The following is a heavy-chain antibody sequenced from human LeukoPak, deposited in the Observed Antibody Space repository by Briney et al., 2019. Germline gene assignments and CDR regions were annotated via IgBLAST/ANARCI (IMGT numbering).Heavy chain of an antibody. CDR2: IYSGGST. V-gene: IGHV3-53*01. J-gene: IGHJ3*02. CDR1: GFTVSSNY. CDR3: ARGWSSGSNDAFDI. Sequence: GGSLRLSCAASGFTVSSNYMSWVRQAPGKGLEWVSVIYSGGSTYYADSVKGRFTISRDNSKNTLYLQMNSLRAEGTAVYYCARGWSSGSNDAFDIWGQGTMVTVSS. D-gene: IGHD6-19*01.